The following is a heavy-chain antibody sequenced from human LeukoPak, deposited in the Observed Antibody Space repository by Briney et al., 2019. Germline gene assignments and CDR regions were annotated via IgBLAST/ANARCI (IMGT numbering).Heavy chain of an antibody. J-gene: IGHJ5*02. CDR2: IYTSGST. CDR1: DGSISSYY. CDR3: ARDGYRGSYSNWFDP. V-gene: IGHV4-4*07. D-gene: IGHD1-26*01. Sequence: SETLSLTCTVSDGSISSYYWNWIRQPAGKGLEWIGRIYTSGSTNYNPSLKSRVTRSIDTSKHQFSLTLRSVSAADTAVYYCARDGYRGSYSNWFDPWGQGTLVTVSS.